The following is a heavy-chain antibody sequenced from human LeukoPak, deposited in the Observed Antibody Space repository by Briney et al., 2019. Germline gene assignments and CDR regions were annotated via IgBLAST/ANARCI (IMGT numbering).Heavy chain of an antibody. CDR3: ASSSSWYGWFEP. V-gene: IGHV3-21*01. D-gene: IGHD6-13*01. J-gene: IGHJ5*02. CDR1: GFTFSSYS. CDR2: ISSSSSYV. Sequence: GGSPRLSCAASGFTFSSYSMNWVRQAPGKGLEWVSSISSSSSYVYYADSVKGRFTISRDNAKNSLYLQMNSLRAEDTAVYYCASSSSWYGWFEPWGQGTLVTVSS.